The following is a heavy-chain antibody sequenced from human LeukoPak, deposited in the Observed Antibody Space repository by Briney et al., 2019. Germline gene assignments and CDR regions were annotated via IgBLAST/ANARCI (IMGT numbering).Heavy chain of an antibody. Sequence: SETLSLTCAVYGGSFSGYYWTWIRQPPGKGLEWIGEINHSGSTNYNPSLKSRVTISVDTSKNQLSLKLSSVTAADTAVYYCARGGDSSSPRVYWYFDLWGRGTLVTVSS. J-gene: IGHJ2*01. CDR2: INHSGST. CDR3: ARGGDSSSPRVYWYFDL. V-gene: IGHV4-34*01. D-gene: IGHD6-6*01. CDR1: GGSFSGYY.